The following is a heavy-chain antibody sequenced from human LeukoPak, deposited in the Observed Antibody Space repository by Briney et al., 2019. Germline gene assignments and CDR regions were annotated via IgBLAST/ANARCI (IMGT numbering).Heavy chain of an antibody. CDR3: ARDGGGVSSWVSH. Sequence: GESLKISCKGSGYSFTTYWISWVGQMPGKGLEWMGRIDTGDSFTKYSPSFQGHVTISVEKSISTAYLQWSSLKASYSAMYYCARDGGGVSSWVSHWGQGTLVTVSS. J-gene: IGHJ4*02. D-gene: IGHD2-8*02. CDR2: IDTGDSFT. V-gene: IGHV5-10-1*01. CDR1: GYSFTTYW.